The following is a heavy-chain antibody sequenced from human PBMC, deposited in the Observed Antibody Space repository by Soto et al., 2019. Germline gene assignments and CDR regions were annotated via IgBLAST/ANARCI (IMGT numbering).Heavy chain of an antibody. V-gene: IGHV3-23*01. CDR2: ISGSGGST. CDR1: GFTFSSYA. Sequence: GGSLRLSCAASGFTFSSYAMSWVRQAPGKGLKWVSTISGSGGSTYYADSVKGRFTISRDNSKNTLYLQINSLRAEDTAVYYCAKAGDYGDYEDYWGQGTLVTVSS. D-gene: IGHD4-17*01. CDR3: AKAGDYGDYEDY. J-gene: IGHJ4*02.